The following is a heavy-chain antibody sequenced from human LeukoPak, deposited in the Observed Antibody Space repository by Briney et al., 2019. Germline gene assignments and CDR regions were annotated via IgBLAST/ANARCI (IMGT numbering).Heavy chain of an antibody. CDR2: INHSGST. CDR1: GGSFSGYY. D-gene: IGHD4-23*01. Sequence: SETLSLTCAVYGGSFSGYYWSWIRQPPGKGLEWIGEINHSGSTNYNPSLKSRVTISVDTSKNQFSLKLSSVTAADTAVYYCAGGDDYGGDGWFDPWGQGTLVTVSS. V-gene: IGHV4-34*01. CDR3: AGGDDYGGDGWFDP. J-gene: IGHJ5*02.